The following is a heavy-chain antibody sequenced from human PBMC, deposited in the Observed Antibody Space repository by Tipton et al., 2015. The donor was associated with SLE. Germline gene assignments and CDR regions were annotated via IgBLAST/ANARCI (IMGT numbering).Heavy chain of an antibody. Sequence: GLVKPSETLSLTCGVSGYSISSGYYWGWIRQPPGKGLEWIANIYHSGSTYYNPSLKSRVTISVETSNNQFSLKLSSVTATDTAVYYCARLSPLWFGEYTEYWGQGTLVTVTS. D-gene: IGHD3-10*01. J-gene: IGHJ4*02. CDR3: ARLSPLWFGEYTEY. V-gene: IGHV4-38-2*01. CDR2: IYHSGST. CDR1: GYSISSGYY.